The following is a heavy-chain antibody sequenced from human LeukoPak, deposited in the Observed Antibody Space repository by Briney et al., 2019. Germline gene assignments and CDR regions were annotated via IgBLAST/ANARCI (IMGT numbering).Heavy chain of an antibody. D-gene: IGHD3-10*01. CDR3: ARDSSRITMVRGVIPPDY. CDR1: GFTFSSYS. J-gene: IGHJ4*02. V-gene: IGHV3-21*01. CDR2: ISSSSSYI. Sequence: GGSLRLSCAASGFTFSSYSMNWVRQAPGKGLEWVSSISSSSSYIYYADSVKGRFTISRDNAKNSLYPQMNSLRAEDTAVYYCARDSSRITMVRGVIPPDYWGQGTLVTVSS.